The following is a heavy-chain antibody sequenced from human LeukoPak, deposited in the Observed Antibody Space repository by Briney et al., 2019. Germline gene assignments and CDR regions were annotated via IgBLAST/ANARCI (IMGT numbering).Heavy chain of an antibody. V-gene: IGHV1-46*03. CDR3: AKSLLAIFGXAPXXMDV. Sequence: ASVKVSCKASGYTFTSYYMHWVRQAPGQGLEWMGIINPSGGSTSYAQKFQGRVTMTRDTSTSTVYMELSSLRSEDTAAYYCAKSLLAIFGXAPXXMDVWGKGTTVTVSS. CDR1: GYTFTSYY. CDR2: INPSGGST. J-gene: IGHJ6*03. D-gene: IGHD3-3*01.